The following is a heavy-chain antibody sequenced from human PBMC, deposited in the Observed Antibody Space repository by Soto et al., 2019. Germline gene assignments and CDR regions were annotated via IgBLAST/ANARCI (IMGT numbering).Heavy chain of an antibody. CDR2: IYSGGST. V-gene: IGHV3-66*01. J-gene: IGHJ1*01. CDR3: ARGGLGAGFQH. Sequence: EVQLLESGGGLVQPGGSLRLSCAASGFTVSNNYMSWVRQAPGKGLEWVSVIYSGGSTYYADSVKGRFTISRDNFKNTLYLQMTSLRAEDTAVYYCARGGLGAGFQHWVQGTLITVST. D-gene: IGHD3-10*01. CDR1: GFTVSNNY.